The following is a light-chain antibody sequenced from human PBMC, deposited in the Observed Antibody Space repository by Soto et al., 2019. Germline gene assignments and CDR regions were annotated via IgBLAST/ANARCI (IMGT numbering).Light chain of an antibody. V-gene: IGKV3-15*01. Sequence: EIVMTQSPATLSVSPGERATLSSRASQSVSSNLAWYQQKPGQAPRLLIYGASTRATGIPARFSGSRSGTEFTLTISSLQSEDFAVYYCQQYNNWPPWTFGQGTKLEIK. J-gene: IGKJ2*02. CDR1: QSVSSN. CDR3: QQYNNWPPWT. CDR2: GAS.